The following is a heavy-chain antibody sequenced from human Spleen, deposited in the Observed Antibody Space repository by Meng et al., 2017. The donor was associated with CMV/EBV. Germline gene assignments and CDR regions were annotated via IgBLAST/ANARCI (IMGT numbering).Heavy chain of an antibody. CDR2: VSGTSSYI. V-gene: IGHV3-21*01. J-gene: IGHJ6*02. Sequence: GESLKISCAASGFTFSSYSLNWVRQAPGKALQWVSSVSGTSSYIYYAESLKGRFTISRDNAKNSLYLQMNSLRAEDTAVYYCARDRVVVPAAFVGYYGMDVWGQGTTVTVSS. CDR3: ARDRVVVPAAFVGYYGMDV. D-gene: IGHD2-2*01. CDR1: GFTFSSYS.